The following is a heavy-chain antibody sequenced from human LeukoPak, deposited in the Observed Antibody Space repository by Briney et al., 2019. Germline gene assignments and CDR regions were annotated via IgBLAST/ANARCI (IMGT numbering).Heavy chain of an antibody. CDR2: IYYSGIT. J-gene: IGHJ4*02. D-gene: IGHD3-22*01. CDR1: GGSISSSNYY. CDR3: ARHGRSSAYYYSYYFDD. Sequence: SETLSLTCTVSGGSISSSNYYWGWIRQPPGKGLEWIGSIYYSGITYYNPSLKSRVTISVDTSKNQFSLKLSSVTAADTAVYYCARHGRSSAYYYSYYFDDWGQGTLVTVSS. V-gene: IGHV4-39*01.